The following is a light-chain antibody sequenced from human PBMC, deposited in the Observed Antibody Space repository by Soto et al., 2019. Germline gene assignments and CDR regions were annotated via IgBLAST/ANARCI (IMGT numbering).Light chain of an antibody. CDR1: QSVRSSN. J-gene: IGKJ2*01. V-gene: IGKV3-20*01. Sequence: EIVLTQSPGTQSLSPGERVTLSCRASQSVRSSNLAWYQQKPGQAPRLLIYAASSRPTGIPHRFSGSGSGTDFALTITGLEPEDFAVYYYQQDGSTPPHTFDQGTKLEIK. CDR2: AAS. CDR3: QQDGSTPPHT.